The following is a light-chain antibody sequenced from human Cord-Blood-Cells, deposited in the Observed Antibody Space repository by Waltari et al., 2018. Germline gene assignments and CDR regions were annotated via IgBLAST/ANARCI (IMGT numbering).Light chain of an antibody. Sequence: QSALTPPASVSASPGQSITISCTGTSSDVGSYNLVSWYQQHPGKAPKLMIYEGSKRPSGVSNRFSGSKSGNTASLTISGLQAEDEADYYCCSYAGSWVFGGGTKLTVL. CDR2: EGS. CDR3: CSYAGSWV. V-gene: IGLV2-23*01. J-gene: IGLJ3*02. CDR1: SSDVGSYNL.